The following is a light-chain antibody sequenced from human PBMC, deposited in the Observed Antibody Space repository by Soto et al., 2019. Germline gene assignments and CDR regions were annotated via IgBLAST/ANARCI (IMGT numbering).Light chain of an antibody. CDR2: DAA. Sequence: DIQLTQSPSFLSASVGDRVTVTCRASQGISSYVAWYQKKPGKAPNLLIYDAATLQSGVPSRFSGSGSGTEFTLTISSLQTEDFATYYWQHLSTYPLTFGGGTKVEIK. CDR3: QHLSTYPLT. J-gene: IGKJ4*01. V-gene: IGKV1-9*01. CDR1: QGISSY.